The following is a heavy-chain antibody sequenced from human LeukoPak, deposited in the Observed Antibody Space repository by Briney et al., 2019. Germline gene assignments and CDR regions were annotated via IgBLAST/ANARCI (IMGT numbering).Heavy chain of an antibody. CDR3: AKDITSSWYIASGAFDI. Sequence: GGSLRLSCAASGFTFDDYAMHWVRQASGKGLEWVSLISGNGGSTYYADSVKGRFTISRDNSKNSLYLQMNSLRTEDTALYYCAKDITSSWYIASGAFDIWGQGTMVTASS. CDR1: GFTFDDYA. V-gene: IGHV3-43*02. CDR2: ISGNGGST. J-gene: IGHJ3*02. D-gene: IGHD6-13*01.